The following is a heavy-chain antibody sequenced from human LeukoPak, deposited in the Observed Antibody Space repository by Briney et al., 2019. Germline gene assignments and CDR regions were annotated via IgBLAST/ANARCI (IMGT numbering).Heavy chain of an antibody. D-gene: IGHD1-7*01. J-gene: IGHJ1*01. CDR2: ISSSGRTI. CDR3: ALAHRYNWNYGGWGSFQH. CDR1: GFTFSDHY. Sequence: GGSLRLSCAASGFTFSDHYMSWIRQSPGKGLEYISYISSSGRTIYYADSVQGRFTISRDNAKNSLFLQMSSLRAEDTAIYYCALAHRYNWNYGGWGSFQHWGQGTLVTVSS. V-gene: IGHV3-11*04.